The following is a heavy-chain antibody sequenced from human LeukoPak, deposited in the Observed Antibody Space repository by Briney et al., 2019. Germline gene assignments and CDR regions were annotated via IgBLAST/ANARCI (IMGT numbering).Heavy chain of an antibody. V-gene: IGHV3-33*01. J-gene: IGHJ5*02. CDR3: ARDGYQSHNWFDP. CDR1: GFTFSSYG. Sequence: PGRYLRLSCAASGFTFSSYGMHWVRQAPGKGLEWVAVIWYDGSNKYYADSVKGRFTISRDNSKNTLYLQMNSLRAEDTAVYYCARDGYQSHNWFDPWGQGTLVTVSS. CDR2: IWYDGSNK. D-gene: IGHD5-12*01.